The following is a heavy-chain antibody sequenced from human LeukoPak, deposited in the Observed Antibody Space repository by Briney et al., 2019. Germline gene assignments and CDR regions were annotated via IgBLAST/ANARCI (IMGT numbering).Heavy chain of an antibody. CDR3: AKSGNSGGPFVY. D-gene: IGHD4-23*01. J-gene: IGHJ4*02. V-gene: IGHV3-11*04. Sequence: PGGSLRLSCAASGFTFSDYYMSWIRQAPGKGLEWVSYISKGGRTIFYADSVKGRFTISRDNAKNSLFLQMNSLRAEDTAVYYCAKSGNSGGPFVYWGQGTLVTVSS. CDR1: GFTFSDYY. CDR2: ISKGGRTI.